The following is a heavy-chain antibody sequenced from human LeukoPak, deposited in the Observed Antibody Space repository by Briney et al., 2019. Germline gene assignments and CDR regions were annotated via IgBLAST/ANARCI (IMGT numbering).Heavy chain of an antibody. CDR2: INSDGSST. V-gene: IGHV3-74*01. CDR1: GFTFSSYW. D-gene: IGHD3-16*01. Sequence: GGSLRLSCAASGFTFSSYWMHWVRQAPGKGLVWVSRINSDGSSTNYADSVKGRFTISRDNAKNTLSLQMNSLRAEDRAVYYCAKDSAWGRYDDWGQGTLVTVSS. CDR3: AKDSAWGRYDD. J-gene: IGHJ1*01.